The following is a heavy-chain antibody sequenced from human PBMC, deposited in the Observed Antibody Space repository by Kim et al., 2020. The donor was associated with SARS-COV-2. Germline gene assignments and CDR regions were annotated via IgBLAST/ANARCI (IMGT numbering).Heavy chain of an antibody. CDR1: GFTVSSNY. J-gene: IGHJ6*02. D-gene: IGHD6-13*01. CDR2: IYSGGST. CDR3: ARDFPQLAPNYYYYGMDV. Sequence: GGSLRLSCAASGFTVSSNYMSWVRQAPGKGLEWVSVIYSGGSTYYADSVKGRFTISRDNSKNTLYLQMNSLRAEDTAVYYCARDFPQLAPNYYYYGMDVWGQGTTVTVSS. V-gene: IGHV3-53*01.